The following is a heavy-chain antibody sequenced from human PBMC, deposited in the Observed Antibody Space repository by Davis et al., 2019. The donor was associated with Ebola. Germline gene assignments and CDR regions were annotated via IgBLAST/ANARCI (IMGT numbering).Heavy chain of an antibody. CDR2: ISAYNGNT. Sequence: ASVKVSCKASGYTFTSYDINWVRQAPGQGLEWMGWISAYNGNTNYAQKLQGRVTMTTDTSTSTAYMELRSLRSDDTAVYYCARDRGRITMVQGVYYGVDVWGQGTTVTVSS. J-gene: IGHJ6*02. D-gene: IGHD3-10*01. V-gene: IGHV1-18*01. CDR1: GYTFTSYD. CDR3: ARDRGRITMVQGVYYGVDV.